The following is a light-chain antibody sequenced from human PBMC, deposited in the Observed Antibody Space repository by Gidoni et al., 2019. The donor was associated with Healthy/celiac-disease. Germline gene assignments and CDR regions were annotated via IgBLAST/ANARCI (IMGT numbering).Light chain of an antibody. CDR2: DAS. CDR1: QSVSSY. V-gene: IGKV3-11*01. J-gene: IGKJ3*01. CDR3: QTRSS. Sequence: EIVLPQSPATLYLSPGERATLSCRASQSVSSYLAWYQQKPGQAPRLLIYDASNRATGIPARFSGSGSGTDFTLTISSLEPEDFAVYYCQTRSSFGPGTKVDIK.